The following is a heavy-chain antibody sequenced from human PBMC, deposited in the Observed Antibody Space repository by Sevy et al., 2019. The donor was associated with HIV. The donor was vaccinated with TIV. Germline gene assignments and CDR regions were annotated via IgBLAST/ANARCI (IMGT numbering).Heavy chain of an antibody. V-gene: IGHV3-48*01. D-gene: IGHD1-1*01. CDR2: ISSSSSTI. CDR1: GFNFSSYS. J-gene: IGHJ5*02. Sequence: GGSLRLSCAASGFNFSSYSMNWVCQAPGKGLEWVSYISSSSSTIYYADSVKGRFTISRDNAKNSLYLQMNSLRAEDTAVYYCARVSGQPYTWGQGSLVTVSS. CDR3: ARVSGQPYT.